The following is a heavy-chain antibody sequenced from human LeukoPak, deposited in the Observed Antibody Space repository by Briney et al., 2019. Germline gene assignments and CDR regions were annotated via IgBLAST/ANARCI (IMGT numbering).Heavy chain of an antibody. CDR3: ARADTSYMGRSAFHI. J-gene: IGHJ3*02. CDR1: GGTFSSYT. CDR2: IIPLLDIA. V-gene: IGHV1-69*02. Sequence: SVKVSCKVSGGTFSSYTISWVRQAPGQGLEWMGRIIPLLDIAHYTQKFQGRVTITADKSTSTAYMELSSLTFEDTAVYTCARADTSYMGRSAFHIWGQGTLVTVSS. D-gene: IGHD5-18*01.